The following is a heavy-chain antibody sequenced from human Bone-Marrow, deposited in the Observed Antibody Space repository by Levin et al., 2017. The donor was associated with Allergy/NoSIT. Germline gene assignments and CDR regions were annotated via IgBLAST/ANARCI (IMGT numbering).Heavy chain of an antibody. CDR1: GYTFTGYY. CDR2: INPNSGGT. CDR3: ARVTVEWFGELYDY. D-gene: IGHD3-10*01. J-gene: IGHJ4*02. V-gene: IGHV1-2*02. Sequence: ASVKVSCKASGYTFTGYYMHWVRQAPGQGLEWMGWINPNSGGTNYAQKFQGRVTMTRDTSISTAYMELSRLRSDDTAVYYCARVTVEWFGELYDYWGQGTLVTVSS.